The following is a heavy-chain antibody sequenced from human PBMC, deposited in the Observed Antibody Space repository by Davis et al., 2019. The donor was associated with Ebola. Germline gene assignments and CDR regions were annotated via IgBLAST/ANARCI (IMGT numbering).Heavy chain of an antibody. CDR2: INPRGKA. J-gene: IGHJ4*02. CDR3: ASPHQIRGRDCFDS. CDR1: GGSISSGTYY. Sequence: SETLSLTCTVSGGSISSGTYYWGWVRQPPGKGLEWIGEINPRGKAKYNPSLKSRATLSIDTSRKQISLKLTSLTAADSAVYYCASPHQIRGRDCFDSWGQGTLVTVSS. D-gene: IGHD2-2*01. V-gene: IGHV4-39*01.